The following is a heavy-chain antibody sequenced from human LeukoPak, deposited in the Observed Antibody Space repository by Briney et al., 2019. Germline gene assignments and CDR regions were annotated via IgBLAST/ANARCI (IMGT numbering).Heavy chain of an antibody. Sequence: PGGSLRLSCTASGFTFSSYWMHWVRQAPGKGLAWVSRINSDGSSTSYADSVKGRFTISRDNAKNTLYLQMNSLRAEDTAVYYCARGIAAADIDYWGQGTLVTVSS. CDR2: INSDGSST. V-gene: IGHV3-74*01. CDR1: GFTFSSYW. J-gene: IGHJ4*02. D-gene: IGHD6-13*01. CDR3: ARGIAAADIDY.